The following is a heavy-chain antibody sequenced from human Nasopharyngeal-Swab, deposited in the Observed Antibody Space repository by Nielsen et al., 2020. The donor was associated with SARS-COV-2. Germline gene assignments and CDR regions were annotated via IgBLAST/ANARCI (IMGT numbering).Heavy chain of an antibody. V-gene: IGHV3-7*03. D-gene: IGHD3-9*01. CDR3: TTDPSPVDSY. Sequence: GESLKISCAASGFTFSSYWMSWVRQAPGKGLEWVANIKQDGSEKYYVDSVKGRFTISRDNAKNSLYLQMNSLRAEDTAVYYCTTDPSPVDSYWGQGTLVTVSS. J-gene: IGHJ4*02. CDR1: GFTFSSYW. CDR2: IKQDGSEK.